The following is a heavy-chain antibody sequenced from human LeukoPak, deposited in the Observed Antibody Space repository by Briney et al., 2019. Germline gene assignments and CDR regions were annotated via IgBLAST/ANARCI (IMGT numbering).Heavy chain of an antibody. D-gene: IGHD2-2*01. V-gene: IGHV1-18*04. J-gene: IGHJ5*02. Sequence: ASVKVSCKASGYTFTSYGISCVRQAPGQGLEWMGWISAYNGNTNYAQKLQGRVTMTTDTSTSTAYMELRSLRSDDTAVYYCARVRGYCSSTSCYGENWFDPWGQGTLVTVSS. CDR3: ARVRGYCSSTSCYGENWFDP. CDR1: GYTFTSYG. CDR2: ISAYNGNT.